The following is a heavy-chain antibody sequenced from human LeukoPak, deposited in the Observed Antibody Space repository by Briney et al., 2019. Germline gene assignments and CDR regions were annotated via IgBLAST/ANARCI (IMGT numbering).Heavy chain of an antibody. V-gene: IGHV3-30*03. CDR3: ARKFLTGRLIDY. J-gene: IGHJ4*02. Sequence: GGSLRLSCAASGFTFSNYGMHWVRQASGKGLEWVAVISYDGSNEYYADSVKGRFAISRDTSKNTLYPQMNGLRAEDTALYYCARKFLTGRLIDYWGQGTLVTVSS. CDR2: ISYDGSNE. CDR1: GFTFSNYG. D-gene: IGHD7-27*01.